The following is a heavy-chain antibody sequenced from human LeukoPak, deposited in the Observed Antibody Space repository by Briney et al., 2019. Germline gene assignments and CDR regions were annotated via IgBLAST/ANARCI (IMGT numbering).Heavy chain of an antibody. Sequence: SETLSLTWTVSGVSITSDYWSWIRQPPGKGLEWIGYIYTGGNAIYNPALKSRVTISVGTSKHQFSLKLTSVTAADTAVYYCTRSSTYFGSFDPWGQGTLVTVSS. CDR3: TRSSTYFGSFDP. D-gene: IGHD3-10*01. V-gene: IGHV4-4*09. J-gene: IGHJ5*02. CDR1: GVSITSDY. CDR2: IYTGGNA.